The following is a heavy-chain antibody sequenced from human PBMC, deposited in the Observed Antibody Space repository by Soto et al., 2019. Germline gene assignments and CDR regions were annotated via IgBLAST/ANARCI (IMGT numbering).Heavy chain of an antibody. D-gene: IGHD3-22*01. V-gene: IGHV1-69*02. CDR1: GGTFSSCT. CDR2: IIPTLGIE. CDR3: ASRYDSSDY. J-gene: IGHJ4*02. Sequence: QVQLVQSGAEVKKPGSSVKVSCKASGGTFSSCTISWVRQAPGQGLEWMGRIIPTLGIENYAQTFQGRATIPADKPTNTAYMELSSLRPEDTAVYYSASRYDSSDYWAQGTLVTVSS.